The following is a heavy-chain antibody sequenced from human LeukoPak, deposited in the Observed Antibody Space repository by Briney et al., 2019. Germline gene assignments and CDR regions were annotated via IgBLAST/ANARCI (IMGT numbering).Heavy chain of an antibody. J-gene: IGHJ4*02. CDR3: VREITRATTYFDS. V-gene: IGHV1-2*06. D-gene: IGHD1-26*01. Sequence: ASVKVSCKASGYIFTSNYIHWVRQAPGQGLEWMGRINPNNGDTNYAQKFPGRVTLTRDTSIGTAYMELSSLRSDDTAMYYCVREITRATTYFDSWGQGTLVTVSS. CDR2: INPNNGDT. CDR1: GYIFTSNY.